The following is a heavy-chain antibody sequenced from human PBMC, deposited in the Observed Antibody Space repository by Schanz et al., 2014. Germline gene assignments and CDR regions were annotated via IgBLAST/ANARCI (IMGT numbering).Heavy chain of an antibody. V-gene: IGHV3-23*04. CDR2: ISGSGGST. D-gene: IGHD6-13*01. J-gene: IGHJ4*02. CDR3: ARGSSSWPQSFDY. CDR1: RFTFSNYA. Sequence: EVQLVESGGGLVQPGGSLRLSCAASRFTFSNYAMSWVRQAPGKGLEWVSAISGSGGSTYYADSVKGRFTISRDNSKNTLYVQMNSLRAEDTAVYYCARGSSSWPQSFDYWGQGTLVTVSS.